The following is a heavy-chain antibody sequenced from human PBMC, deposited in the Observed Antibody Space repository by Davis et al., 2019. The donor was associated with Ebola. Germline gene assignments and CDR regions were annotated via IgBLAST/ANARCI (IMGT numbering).Heavy chain of an antibody. CDR1: GGTFNSYA. D-gene: IGHD3-3*01. V-gene: IGHV1-69*13. CDR3: AREGSYDFWSGYYSDY. Sequence: AASVKVSCKASGGTFNSYAIIWVRQAPGQGLEWMGGITPIFGTTNYAQRFQGRLTITADALTTTAYMELSSLRSEDTAVYYCAREGSYDFWSGYYSDYWGQGTLVTVSS. CDR2: ITPIFGTT. J-gene: IGHJ4*02.